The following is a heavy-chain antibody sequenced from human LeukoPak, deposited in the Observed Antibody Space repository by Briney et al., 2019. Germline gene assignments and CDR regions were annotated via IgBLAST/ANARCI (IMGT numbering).Heavy chain of an antibody. J-gene: IGHJ5*02. CDR1: GYSISRGYY. Sequence: SETLSLTCTVSGYSISRGYYWGWIRQPPGQGLEWIGEINHSGSTNYNPSLKSRVTISVDTSKNQFSLKLSSVTAADTAVYYCARRAIGRSFDPWGQGTLVTVSS. D-gene: IGHD1-26*01. V-gene: IGHV4-38-2*02. CDR2: INHSGST. CDR3: ARRAIGRSFDP.